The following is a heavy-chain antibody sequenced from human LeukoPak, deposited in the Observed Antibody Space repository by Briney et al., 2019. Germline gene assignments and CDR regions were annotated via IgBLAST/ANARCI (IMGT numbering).Heavy chain of an antibody. J-gene: IGHJ4*02. V-gene: IGHV3-21*01. D-gene: IGHD1-26*01. CDR1: GFTFSSYI. CDR3: ASGSYLRFDY. CDR2: ISSSSSYI. Sequence: GGSLRLSCAASGFTFSSYIMNWVRQAPGKGLEWVSSISSSSSYIYYADSVKGRFTISRDNAKNSLCLQMNSLRAEDTAVYYCASGSYLRFDYWGQGTLVTVSS.